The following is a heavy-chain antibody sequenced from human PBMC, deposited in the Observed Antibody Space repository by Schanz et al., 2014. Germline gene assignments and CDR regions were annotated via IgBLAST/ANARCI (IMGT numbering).Heavy chain of an antibody. CDR2: INAANGNT. V-gene: IGHV1-3*01. J-gene: IGHJ6*02. CDR3: AGAKRFGDMDV. D-gene: IGHD3-10*01. CDR1: GYTFTAYG. Sequence: VQSVHSGTEVQKLGASVKVSCQTSGYTFTAYGINWVRQAPGQRLEWMGWINAANGNTRYSQKFQGRVTITRDTSASTAYMELSSLRSEDTAVYYCAGAKRFGDMDVWGQGTTVTGSS.